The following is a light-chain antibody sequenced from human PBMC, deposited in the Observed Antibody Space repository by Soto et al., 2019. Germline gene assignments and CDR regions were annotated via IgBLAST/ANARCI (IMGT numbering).Light chain of an antibody. CDR2: EVS. CDR3: SSYTSSSTFWV. Sequence: QSALTQPASVSGSPGQSITISCIGTSSDVGGYNYVSWYQQHPGKAPKLMIYEVSNGPSGVPNRFSGSKSGNTASLTISGLQAEDEADYYCSSYTSSSTFWVFGGGTQLTVL. CDR1: SSDVGGYNY. J-gene: IGLJ3*02. V-gene: IGLV2-14*01.